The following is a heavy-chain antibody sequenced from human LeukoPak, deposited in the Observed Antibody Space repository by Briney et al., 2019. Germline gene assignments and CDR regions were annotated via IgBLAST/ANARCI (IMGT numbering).Heavy chain of an antibody. CDR1: GFTVSSNY. CDR2: IYYSGST. Sequence: GSLRLSCAASGFTVSSNYMSWVRQAPGKGLEWIGYIYYSGSTNYNPSLKSRVTISVDTSKNQFSLKVSSVTAADTAVYYCARDARGSSYMDVWGQGTTVTVSS. D-gene: IGHD3-10*01. J-gene: IGHJ6*02. CDR3: ARDARGSSYMDV. V-gene: IGHV4-59*02.